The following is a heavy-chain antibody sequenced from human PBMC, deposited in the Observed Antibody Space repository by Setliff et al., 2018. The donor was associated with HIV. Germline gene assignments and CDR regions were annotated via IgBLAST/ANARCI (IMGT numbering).Heavy chain of an antibody. Sequence: SETLSLTCSVAGGSISSSNYYWGWIRQPPGEGLEWIGSIFYSGSTYYNPSLKSRVTISVDKSKNQLSLKLSSVTAADTAVYYCARQVGNKVLFDSWGQGTLVTV. CDR3: ARQVGNKVLFDS. D-gene: IGHD7-27*01. CDR2: IFYSGST. J-gene: IGHJ4*02. CDR1: GGSISSSNYY. V-gene: IGHV4-39*07.